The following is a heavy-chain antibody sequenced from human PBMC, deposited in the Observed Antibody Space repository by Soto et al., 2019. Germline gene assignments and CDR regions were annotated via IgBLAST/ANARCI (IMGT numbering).Heavy chain of an antibody. D-gene: IGHD6-13*01. CDR2: ISGSGGST. CDR1: GFTFSSYA. V-gene: IGHV3-23*01. Sequence: GGSLRLSCAASGFTFSSYAMSWVRQAPGKGLEWVSAISGSGGSTYYADSVKGRFTISRDNSKNTLYLQMNSLRAEDTAVYYCAKLDQYSSSWYGGAFDIWGQGTMVTVSS. CDR3: AKLDQYSSSWYGGAFDI. J-gene: IGHJ3*02.